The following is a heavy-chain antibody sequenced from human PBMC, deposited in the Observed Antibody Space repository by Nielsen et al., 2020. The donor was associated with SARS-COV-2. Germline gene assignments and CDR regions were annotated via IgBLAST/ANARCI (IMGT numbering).Heavy chain of an antibody. V-gene: IGHV2-70*11. D-gene: IGHD3-3*01. CDR3: ARTLYYDFWSGYSYYYYGMDV. Sequence: WIRQPPGKALEWLARIDWDDAKYYNTSLKTRLTISKDTSKNQVVLTMTNMDPVDTATYYCARTLYYDFWSGYSYYYYGMDVWGQGTTVTVSS. CDR2: IDWDDAK. J-gene: IGHJ6*02.